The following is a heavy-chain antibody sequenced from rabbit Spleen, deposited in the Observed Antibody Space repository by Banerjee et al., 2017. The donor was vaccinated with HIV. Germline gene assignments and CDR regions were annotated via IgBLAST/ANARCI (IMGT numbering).Heavy chain of an antibody. Sequence: QLKESGGGLVQPGGSLKLSCKASGFDFSSYYMSWVRQAPGKGLEWIGYIDPVFGSTYYASWVNGRFTISSHNAQNTLYLQLNSLTAADTANYFCARDDVSSSGYYDLWGPGTLVTVS. CDR3: ARDDVSSSGYYDL. D-gene: IGHD1-1*01. V-gene: IGHV1S7*01. CDR2: IDPVFGST. CDR1: GFDFSSYY. J-gene: IGHJ4*01.